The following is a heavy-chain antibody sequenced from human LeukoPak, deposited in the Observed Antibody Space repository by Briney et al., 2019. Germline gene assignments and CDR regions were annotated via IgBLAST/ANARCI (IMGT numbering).Heavy chain of an antibody. D-gene: IGHD6-13*01. CDR3: TTRGSGYSSSLDY. V-gene: IGHV3-73*01. CDR2: IRSKAISYAT. Sequence: AGGSLRLSCAASGFTCSGSAMHWVRQASGEGQEWVGRIRSKAISYATAYAASVKGRFTISRDDSKNTAYLQMNSLKTEDTAVYYCTTRGSGYSSSLDYWGQGTLVTVSS. CDR1: GFTCSGSA. J-gene: IGHJ4*02.